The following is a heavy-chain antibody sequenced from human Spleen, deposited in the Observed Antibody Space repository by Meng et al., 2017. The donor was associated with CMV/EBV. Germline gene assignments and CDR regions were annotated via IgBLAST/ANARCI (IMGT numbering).Heavy chain of an antibody. CDR3: ARTLKYPGKFYYYGMDV. V-gene: IGHV3-48*03. CDR1: GFTFSSYE. CDR2: ISSSGSTI. J-gene: IGHJ6*02. Sequence: GESLKISCAASGFTFSSYEMNWVRQAPGKGLEWVSYISSSGSTIYYADSVKGRITISRDNAKNSLYLQMNSLRGEDTAVYWCARTLKYPGKFYYYGMDVWGQGTTVTVSS. D-gene: IGHD2-2*01.